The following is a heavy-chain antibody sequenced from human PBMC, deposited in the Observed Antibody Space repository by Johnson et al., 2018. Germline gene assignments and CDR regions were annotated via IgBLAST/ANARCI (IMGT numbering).Heavy chain of an antibody. D-gene: IGHD2-15*01. CDR2: ITSKTDGGTT. CDR1: GFTFSNAW. J-gene: IGHJ6*02. V-gene: IGHV3-15*01. CDR3: TTGGCSGGRCYKYGMDV. Sequence: VQLVQSGGGLVQPGGSLRLSCAASGFTFSNAWMSWVRQAPGKGLEWVGRITSKTDGGTTDYAAPVKGRFTISRDDSKKTLYLQMNSLKTEDTAVYYCTTGGCSGGRCYKYGMDVWGQGTTVTVSS.